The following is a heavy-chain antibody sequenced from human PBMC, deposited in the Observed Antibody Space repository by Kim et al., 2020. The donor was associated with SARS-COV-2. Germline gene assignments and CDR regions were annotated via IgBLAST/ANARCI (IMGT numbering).Heavy chain of an antibody. J-gene: IGHJ4*02. D-gene: IGHD5-12*01. V-gene: IGHV3-23*01. CDR2: ISGSGGST. Sequence: GGSLRLSCAASGFTFSSYAMSWVRQAPGKGLEWVSAISGSGGSTYYADSVKGRFTISRDNSKNTLYLQMNSLRAEDTAVYYCAKSGGDIVEEIAVVLWGQGTLVTVSS. CDR3: AKSGGDIVEEIAVVL. CDR1: GFTFSSYA.